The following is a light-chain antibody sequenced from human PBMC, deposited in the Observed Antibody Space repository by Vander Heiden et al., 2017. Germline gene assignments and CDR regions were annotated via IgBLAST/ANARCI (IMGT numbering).Light chain of an antibody. J-gene: IGLJ3*02. V-gene: IGLV1-47*01. Sequence: QSVLTQPPSASGTPGQRATTSCSGSSSNIGSNYVYWYQQLPGAAPKLLIYRNNQRPSGVPDRFSGSKSGTSASLAISGLRSEDEADYYCAAWDDSLSGGVFGGGTKLTVL. CDR2: RNN. CDR3: AAWDDSLSGGV. CDR1: SSNIGSNY.